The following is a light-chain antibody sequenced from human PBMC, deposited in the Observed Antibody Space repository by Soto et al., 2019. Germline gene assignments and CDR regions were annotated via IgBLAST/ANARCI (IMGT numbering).Light chain of an antibody. CDR2: EVT. Sequence: QSVLTQPASVSGSPGQPITISCTGTSSDVGRYNYVSWYQQHPGKAPKLIIYEVTNRASGVSNRFSASKSGNTASLTISGLQAEDEADYYCSSYTSGSILYVFGTGTKVTVL. CDR1: SSDVGRYNY. J-gene: IGLJ1*01. CDR3: SSYTSGSILYV. V-gene: IGLV2-14*01.